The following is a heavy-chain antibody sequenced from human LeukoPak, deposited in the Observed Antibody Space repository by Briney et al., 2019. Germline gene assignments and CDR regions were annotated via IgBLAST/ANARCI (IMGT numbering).Heavy chain of an antibody. Sequence: SETLSLTCTVSNASISSNTYYRAWIRQPPGKGLEWIGSIYYSGSTYYNPSLKSRVTISVDTSKNQFSLKLSSVTAADTAVYYCAIEGRAVAGTSVFDYWGQGTLVTVSS. CDR2: IYYSGST. J-gene: IGHJ4*02. CDR1: NASISSNTYY. CDR3: AIEGRAVAGTSVFDY. V-gene: IGHV4-39*01. D-gene: IGHD6-19*01.